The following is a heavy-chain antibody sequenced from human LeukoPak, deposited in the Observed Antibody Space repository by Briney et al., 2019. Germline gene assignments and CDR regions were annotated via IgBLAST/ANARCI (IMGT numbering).Heavy chain of an antibody. CDR3: ARDSGYSGYYFDY. CDR2: IYYSGST. J-gene: IGHJ4*02. Sequence: SETLSLTCTVSGGSISSYYWSWIRQPPGKGLEWIGYIYYSGSTNYNPSLKSRVTISVDTSKNQFSLKLSSVTAADTAVYYCARDSGYSGYYFDYWGQGTLVTVSS. V-gene: IGHV4-59*12. D-gene: IGHD5-12*01. CDR1: GGSISSYY.